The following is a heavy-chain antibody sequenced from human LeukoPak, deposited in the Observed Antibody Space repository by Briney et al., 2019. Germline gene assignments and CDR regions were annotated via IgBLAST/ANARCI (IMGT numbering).Heavy chain of an antibody. CDR1: DGSISSNFAY. Sequence: SETLSLTCIVSDGSISSNFAYWGWIRQPPGKGLEWIGSISYTGNTDYNPSLKSRVTLSVDTSKNQFSLHLKSVTAADTAVYYCARDLGYSGYDGEKYYFDYWGQGTLVTVSS. CDR2: ISYTGNT. V-gene: IGHV4-39*07. D-gene: IGHD5-12*01. J-gene: IGHJ4*02. CDR3: ARDLGYSGYDGEKYYFDY.